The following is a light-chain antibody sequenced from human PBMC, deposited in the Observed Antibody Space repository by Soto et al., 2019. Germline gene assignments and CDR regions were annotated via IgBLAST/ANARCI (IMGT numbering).Light chain of an antibody. V-gene: IGKV3-11*01. Sequence: EIVMTQSPATLSVSPGERATLPCRASQSISSDVAWYQQKPGQAPRLLIYDASVRATGTPARFSGSGSGTAFTLTISSLEPEDFALYYCQQRSTWPTFGQGTKVDIK. J-gene: IGKJ1*01. CDR1: QSISSD. CDR3: QQRSTWPT. CDR2: DAS.